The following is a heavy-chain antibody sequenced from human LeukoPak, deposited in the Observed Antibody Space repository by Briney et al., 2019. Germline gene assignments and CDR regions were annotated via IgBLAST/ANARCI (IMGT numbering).Heavy chain of an antibody. CDR1: GYTFTSYG. Sequence: ASVKVSCKASGYTFTSYGITWVRQAPGQGLEWMGWITPSNGKTSYAQKLQGRVTMTTDTSTSTAYMELRSLRSDYTAVYYCGRDYYGSGRANCDYWGQGTLVTVSS. CDR3: GRDYYGSGRANCDY. J-gene: IGHJ4*02. V-gene: IGHV1-18*01. CDR2: ITPSNGKT. D-gene: IGHD3-10*01.